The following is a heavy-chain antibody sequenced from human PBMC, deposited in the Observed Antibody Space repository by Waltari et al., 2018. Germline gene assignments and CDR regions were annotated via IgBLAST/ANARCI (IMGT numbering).Heavy chain of an antibody. V-gene: IGHV4-30-2*01. CDR3: ARQSGYCSGDSCYSGAFDI. Sequence: QLQLKESGSGLVKPSQTLSLTRAVSGGSISSGGYSWSWIRQPPGKGLEWIGYIYHSVSTYYNPSLKSRVTISLDRSNNQFSLKLNSVTAADTAVYFCARQSGYCSGDSCYSGAFDIWGQGTMVTVSS. CDR2: IYHSVST. D-gene: IGHD2-15*01. CDR1: GGSISSGGYS. J-gene: IGHJ3*02.